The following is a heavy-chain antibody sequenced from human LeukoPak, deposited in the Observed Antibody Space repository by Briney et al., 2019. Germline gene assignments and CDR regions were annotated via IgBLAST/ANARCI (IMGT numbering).Heavy chain of an antibody. J-gene: IGHJ3*02. Sequence: GGSLRLSCAASGFTFNSYVMTWVRQAPGKGLEWVSVISGSGGLTYHADSVKGRFTVSRDNSKNTLYLQMNSLRAEDTAVYSCAKGYYDYIWGSYRSDAFDIWGQGTMVTVSS. V-gene: IGHV3-23*01. CDR1: GFTFNSYV. CDR3: AKGYYDYIWGSYRSDAFDI. CDR2: ISGSGGLT. D-gene: IGHD3-16*02.